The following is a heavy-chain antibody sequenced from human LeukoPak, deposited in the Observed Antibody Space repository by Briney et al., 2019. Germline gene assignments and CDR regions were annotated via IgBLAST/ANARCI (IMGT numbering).Heavy chain of an antibody. CDR3: ARAPPYSSGWYQTD. D-gene: IGHD6-19*01. J-gene: IGHJ4*02. Sequence: ASVKVSCKASGYTFTSYDINWVRQATGQGLEWMGWMNPNSGNTGYAQKFQGRVTMTRNTSISTAYMELSSLRSVDTAVYYCARAPPYSSGWYQTDWGQGTLVTVSS. CDR1: GYTFTSYD. CDR2: MNPNSGNT. V-gene: IGHV1-8*01.